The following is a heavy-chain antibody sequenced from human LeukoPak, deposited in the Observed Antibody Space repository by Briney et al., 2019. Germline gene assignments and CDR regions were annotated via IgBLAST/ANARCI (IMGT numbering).Heavy chain of an antibody. D-gene: IGHD1-26*01. J-gene: IGHJ6*02. CDR3: ARGRKSGSYPYYYYYGMDV. CDR2: IYSGGST. Sequence: GGSLRLSCTASGFTFGDDGMSWFRQAPGKGLEWVSVIYSGGSTYYADSVKGRFTISRDNSKNTLYLQMNSLRAEDTAVYYCARGRKSGSYPYYYYYGMDVWGQGTTVTVSS. V-gene: IGHV3-53*01. CDR1: GFTFGDDG.